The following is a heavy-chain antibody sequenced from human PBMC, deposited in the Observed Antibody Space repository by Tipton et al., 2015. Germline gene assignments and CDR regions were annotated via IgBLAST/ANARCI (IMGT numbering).Heavy chain of an antibody. V-gene: IGHV4-39*01. CDR2: IYYSGST. D-gene: IGHD3-10*01. J-gene: IGHJ3*02. CDR1: GDSISSGSYY. Sequence: LRLSCTVSGDSISSGSYYWGWIRQPPGKGLEWIGSIYYSGSTYYNPSLKSRVTISVDTSKNQFSLNLSSLTAADTAIYYCARPRGPMIREAFDIWGQGTMVTVSS. CDR3: ARPRGPMIREAFDI.